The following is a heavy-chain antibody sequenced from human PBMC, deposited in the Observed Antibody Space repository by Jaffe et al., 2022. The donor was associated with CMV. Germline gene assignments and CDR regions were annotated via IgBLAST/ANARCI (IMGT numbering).Heavy chain of an antibody. D-gene: IGHD3-3*01. Sequence: EVQLVESGGGLVQPGGSLRLSCAASGFTFSSYSMNWVRQAPGKGLEWVSYISSSSSTIYYADSVKGRFTISRDNAKNSLYLQMNSLRDEDTAVYYCARDSDYDFWSGPRGYGMDVWGQGTTVTVSS. CDR1: GFTFSSYS. CDR3: ARDSDYDFWSGPRGYGMDV. CDR2: ISSSSSTI. V-gene: IGHV3-48*02. J-gene: IGHJ6*02.